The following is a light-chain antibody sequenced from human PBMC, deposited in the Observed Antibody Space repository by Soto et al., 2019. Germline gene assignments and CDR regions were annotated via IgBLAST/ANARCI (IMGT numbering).Light chain of an antibody. CDR2: EVS. J-gene: IGLJ1*01. CDR1: SSDVSAYNY. V-gene: IGLV2-14*01. CDR3: SSYTSNNFNV. Sequence: QSVLTQPASVSGSAGQSITISCTGTSSDVSAYNYVSWYQQHPGKAPKLIIYEVSDRPSGLSNRFSGSKPGNTASLTISRLKTEDEADYYCSSYTSNNFNVFGTGTKVTVL.